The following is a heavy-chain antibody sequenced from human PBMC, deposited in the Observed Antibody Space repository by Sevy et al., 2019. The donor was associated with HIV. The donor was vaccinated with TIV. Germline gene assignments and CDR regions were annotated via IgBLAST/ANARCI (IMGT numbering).Heavy chain of an antibody. J-gene: IGHJ1*01. D-gene: IGHD1-26*01. CDR1: GFTFSSYA. CDR2: ISGSGGST. CDR3: AISVSGSYYEGYFQH. Sequence: GGSLRLSCAASGFTFSSYAMSWVRQAPGKGLEWVSAISGSGGSTYYADSVKGRFTISRDNSKNTLYLQMNSLRVEDTAVYYCAISVSGSYYEGYFQHWGQGTLVTVSS. V-gene: IGHV3-23*01.